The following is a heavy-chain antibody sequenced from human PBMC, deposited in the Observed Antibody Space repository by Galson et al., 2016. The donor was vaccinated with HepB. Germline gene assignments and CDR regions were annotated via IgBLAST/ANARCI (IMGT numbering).Heavy chain of an antibody. CDR1: GGSISSSTYY. CDR3: ANKFYSANYYGFDY. J-gene: IGHJ4*02. Sequence: ETLSLTCTVSGGSISSSTYYWNWIRQPPGKGLEWIGAVYYTGRTYHNPSLKSRLTISVDTSKSQFSLKLTSVNAADTAVYYCANKFYSANYYGFDYWGQGTLVTVSS. D-gene: IGHD4/OR15-4a*01. CDR2: VYYTGRT. V-gene: IGHV4-39*01.